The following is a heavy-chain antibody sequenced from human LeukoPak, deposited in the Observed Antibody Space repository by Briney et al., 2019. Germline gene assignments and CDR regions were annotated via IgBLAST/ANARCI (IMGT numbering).Heavy chain of an antibody. D-gene: IGHD6-19*01. Sequence: GGSLRLSCVASGFTFIDYDMRWVRQVIGKGLEWVSAIKGRFTISRENAESSLYLQMNSLRAEDTAVYYCARGGIQVSGIDEFDYWGQGTLVTVSS. CDR2: I. CDR1: GFTFIDYD. J-gene: IGHJ4*02. V-gene: IGHV3-13*01. CDR3: ARGGIQVSGIDEFDY.